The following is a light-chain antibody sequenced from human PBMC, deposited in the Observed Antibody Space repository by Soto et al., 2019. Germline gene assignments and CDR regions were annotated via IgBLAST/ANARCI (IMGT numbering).Light chain of an antibody. CDR2: EVV. CDR1: KSDIGVYDF. J-gene: IGLJ1*01. V-gene: IGLV2-8*01. CDR3: KSYAGSSTYV. Sequence: QSALTQPPSVSGSPGQSVTISCTGTKSDIGVYDFVSWYQHHPGKAPRLIIYEVVQRPSGVPDRFSGSKSGNTASLTVSGLQAADEADYFCKSYAGSSTYVFGSGTKVTVL.